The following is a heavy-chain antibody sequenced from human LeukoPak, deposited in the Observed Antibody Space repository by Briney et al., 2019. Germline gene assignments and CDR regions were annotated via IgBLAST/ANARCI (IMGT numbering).Heavy chain of an antibody. CDR2: IYYSGST. V-gene: IGHV4-59*08. J-gene: IGHJ6*02. CDR1: GGSISSYY. CDR3: ARHVYSSSWYIYYYGMDV. D-gene: IGHD6-13*01. Sequence: SETLSLTCTVSGGSISSYYWSWIRQPPGKGLEWIGYIYYSGSTNYNPSLKSRVTISVDTSKNQFSLKLSFVTAADTAVYYCARHVYSSSWYIYYYGMDVRGQGTTVTVSS.